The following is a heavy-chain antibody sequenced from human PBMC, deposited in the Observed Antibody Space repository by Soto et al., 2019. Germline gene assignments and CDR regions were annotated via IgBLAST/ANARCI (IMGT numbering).Heavy chain of an antibody. CDR2: ISSSSSNI. CDR3: ARDLAARYYGMDV. J-gene: IGHJ6*02. V-gene: IGHV3-21*01. CDR1: GFTFSSYS. Sequence: GGCLRLSCAASGFTFSSYSMNWVRQAPGKGLEWVSSISSSSSNIYYADSVKGRFTISRDNAKNSLYLQMNSLRAEDTAVYCCARDLAARYYGMDVWGQGTTVTVSS. D-gene: IGHD6-6*01.